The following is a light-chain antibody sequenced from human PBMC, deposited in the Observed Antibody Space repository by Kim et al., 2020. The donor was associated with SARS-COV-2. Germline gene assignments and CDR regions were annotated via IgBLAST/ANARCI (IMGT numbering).Light chain of an antibody. CDR1: QSVSSY. J-gene: IGKJ2*01. CDR2: DAS. CDR3: QQRSNSPQT. V-gene: IGKV3-11*01. Sequence: EIVLTQSPATLSLSPGERATLSCRASQSVSSYLAWYQQKPGQAPRLLIYDASNRATGIPARFSGSGSGTDFTLTISSLEPEDFAVYYSQQRSNSPQTFGQGTRLEI.